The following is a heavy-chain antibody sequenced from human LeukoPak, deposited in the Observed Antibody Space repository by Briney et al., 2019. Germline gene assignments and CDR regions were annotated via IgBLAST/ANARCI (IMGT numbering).Heavy chain of an antibody. CDR1: GYTFTDYY. V-gene: IGHV1-69-2*01. CDR2: VDPEDGET. CDR3: ATIGHDYVRGSYRFDY. J-gene: IGHJ4*02. D-gene: IGHD3-16*02. Sequence: ASVKVSCKVSGYTFTDYYMHWVQQAPGKGLEWMGLVDPEDGETIYAEKFQGRVTITADTSTDTAYMELSSLRSEDTAVYYCATIGHDYVRGSYRFDYWGQGTLVTVSS.